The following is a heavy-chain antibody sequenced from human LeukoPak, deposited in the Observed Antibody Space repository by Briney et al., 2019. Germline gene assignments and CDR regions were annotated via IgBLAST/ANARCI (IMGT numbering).Heavy chain of an antibody. CDR1: GFTFSSYG. D-gene: IGHD3-22*01. CDR3: ANDRRYDSSGKDAFDI. CDR2: IRYDGSNK. J-gene: IGHJ3*02. V-gene: IGHV3-30*02. Sequence: GGSLRLSCAASGFTFSSYGMHWVRQAPGKGLEWVAFIRYDGSNKYYADSVKGRFTISRDNSKNTLYLQMNSLRAEDTAVYYCANDRRYDSSGKDAFDIWGQGTMVTVSS.